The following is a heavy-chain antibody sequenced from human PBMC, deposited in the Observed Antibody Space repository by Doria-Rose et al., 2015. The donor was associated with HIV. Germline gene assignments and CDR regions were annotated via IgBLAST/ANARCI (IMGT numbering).Heavy chain of an antibody. CDR3: ARPLYGSSGWYLH. CDR1: GGSLSGYY. D-gene: IGHD6-19*01. Sequence: QVQLQQWGAGLLKPSETLSLTCAVYGGSLSGYYWSWIRQSPGKGLEWIGEINDSGSSIYNPSLQSQVIMSIDTSKNQFSLNLTSVTAADTAIYYCARPLYGSSGWYLHWGQGTLVTVSS. V-gene: IGHV4-34*01. CDR2: INDSGSS. J-gene: IGHJ4*02.